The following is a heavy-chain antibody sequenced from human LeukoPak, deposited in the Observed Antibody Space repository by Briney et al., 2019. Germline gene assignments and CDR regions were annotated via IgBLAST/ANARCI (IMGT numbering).Heavy chain of an antibody. Sequence: PSETLSLTCTVSGGSISSYYWSWIRQPAGKGLEWIGRIYTSGSTNYNPSLKSRVTMSVDTSKNQFSLKLSSVTAADTAVYYCARGTVAGTENNYYYYYYMDVWGKGTTVTISS. V-gene: IGHV4-4*07. CDR1: GGSISSYY. CDR3: ARGTVAGTENNYYYYYYMDV. D-gene: IGHD6-19*01. J-gene: IGHJ6*03. CDR2: IYTSGST.